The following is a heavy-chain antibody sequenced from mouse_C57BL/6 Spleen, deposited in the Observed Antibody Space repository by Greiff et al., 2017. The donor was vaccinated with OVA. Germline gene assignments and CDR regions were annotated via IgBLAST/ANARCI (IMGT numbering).Heavy chain of an antibody. CDR1: GYTFTSYW. J-gene: IGHJ4*01. D-gene: IGHD2-4*01. V-gene: IGHV1-64*01. CDR2: IHPNSGST. Sequence: QVQLKQPGAELVKPGASVKLSCKASGYTFTSYWMHWVKQRPGQGLEWIGMIHPNSGSTNYNEKFKSKATLTVDKSSSTAYMQLSSLTSEDSAVYYCARNYDYGGSYYAMDYWGQGTSVTVSS. CDR3: ARNYDYGGSYYAMDY.